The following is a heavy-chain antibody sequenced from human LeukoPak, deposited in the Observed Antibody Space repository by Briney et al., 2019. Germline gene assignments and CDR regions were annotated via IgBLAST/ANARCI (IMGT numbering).Heavy chain of an antibody. D-gene: IGHD3-10*01. CDR2: INHSGST. J-gene: IGHJ5*02. CDR1: GGSFSGYY. V-gene: IGHV4-34*01. Sequence: SETLSLTCAVYGGSFSGYYWSWIRQPPGKGLEWIGEINHSGSTNYNPSLKSRVTISVDTSKNQFSLKLSSVTAADTAVYYCARDGASGPGSYYKEVENWFDPWGQGTLVTVSS. CDR3: ARDGASGPGSYYKEVENWFDP.